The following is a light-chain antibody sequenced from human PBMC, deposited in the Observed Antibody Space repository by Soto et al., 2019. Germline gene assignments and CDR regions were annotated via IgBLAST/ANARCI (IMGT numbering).Light chain of an antibody. CDR2: EVN. Sequence: QSALTQPPSASGSPGQSVAISCTGPSSDVGGYHYVSWYQQHPGKAPKLMIYEVNKRPSGVPDRFSGSKSGNTASLTVSGLQADDEADYYCSSYAGSSNVFGTGTKVTVL. CDR1: SSDVGGYHY. J-gene: IGLJ1*01. CDR3: SSYAGSSNV. V-gene: IGLV2-8*01.